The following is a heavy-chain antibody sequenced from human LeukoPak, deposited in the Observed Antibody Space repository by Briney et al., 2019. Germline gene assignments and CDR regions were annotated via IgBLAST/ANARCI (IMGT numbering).Heavy chain of an antibody. CDR3: ARRELSTIDY. D-gene: IGHD2-2*01. CDR1: GGSISSSYYY. J-gene: IGHJ4*02. Sequence: SETLSLTCTVSGGSISSSYYYWGWIRQPPGKGLEWIGSIYYSGSTYYNPSLKSRVTISVDRSKNQFSLKLSSVTAADTAVYYCARRELSTIDYWGQGTLVTVSS. V-gene: IGHV4-39*01. CDR2: IYYSGST.